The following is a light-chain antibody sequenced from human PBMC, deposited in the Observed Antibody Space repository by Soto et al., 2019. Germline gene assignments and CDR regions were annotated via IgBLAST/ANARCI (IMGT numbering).Light chain of an antibody. CDR3: QQYGSSPTT. CDR2: GAS. CDR1: QSVTSNF. J-gene: IGKJ4*01. Sequence: EIVLTQSPGTLSLSPGERATLSCRASQSVTSNFLAWYQQKPGQAPRLLIDGASSRASGIPDRFSGSGSETDFTLTIRRLEPEDFAVYYCQQYGSSPTTFGGGTKVEIK. V-gene: IGKV3-20*01.